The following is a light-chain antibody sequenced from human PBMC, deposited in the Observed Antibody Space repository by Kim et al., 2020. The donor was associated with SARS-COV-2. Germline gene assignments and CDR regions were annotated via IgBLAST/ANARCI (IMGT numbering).Light chain of an antibody. V-gene: IGKV3-20*01. J-gene: IGKJ4*01. CDR1: QSVTSSY. CDR2: DAS. CDR3: QQYSSSRGT. Sequence: EIVLTQSPGTLSLSPGERATLSCRASQSVTSSYLAWYQHKPGQAPRLLIYDASSRATGIADRFSGSGSGTDFTLTISRLEPEDYAVYYCQQYSSSRGTFGGGTKLEI.